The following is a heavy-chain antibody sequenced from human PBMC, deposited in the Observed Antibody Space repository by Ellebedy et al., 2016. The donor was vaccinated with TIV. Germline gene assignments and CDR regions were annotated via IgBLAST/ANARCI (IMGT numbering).Heavy chain of an antibody. CDR1: GFSFGDYA. J-gene: IGHJ5*02. V-gene: IGHV3-49*03. CDR2: IKRKTYGGTP. CDR3: SRHFEGIVDRPANNWFDP. D-gene: IGHD6-6*01. Sequence: GGSLRLSXTGSGFSFGDYALSWFRQAPGKGLEWIGFIKRKTYGGTPALSASVKGRFSILRDDSNSVAYLQMKSLKIEDTAVYYCSRHFEGIVDRPANNWFDPWGQGTLVTVSS.